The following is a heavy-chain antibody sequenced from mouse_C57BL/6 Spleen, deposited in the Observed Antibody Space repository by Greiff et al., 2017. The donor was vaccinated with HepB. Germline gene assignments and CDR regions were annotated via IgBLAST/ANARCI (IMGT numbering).Heavy chain of an antibody. CDR2: ISDGGSYT. V-gene: IGHV5-4*01. J-gene: IGHJ2*01. CDR1: GFTFSSYA. D-gene: IGHD1-1*01. CDR3: ARDYYGSSYYFDY. Sequence: EVHLVESGGGLVKPGGSLKLSCAASGFTFSSYAMSWVRQTPEKRLEWVATISDGGSYTYYPDNVKGRFTISRDNAKNNLYLQMSHLKSEDTAVYYCARDYYGSSYYFDYWGQGTTLTVSS.